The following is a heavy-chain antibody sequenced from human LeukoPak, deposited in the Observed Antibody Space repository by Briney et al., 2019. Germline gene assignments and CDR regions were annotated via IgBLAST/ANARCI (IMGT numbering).Heavy chain of an antibody. CDR3: ARVGQQLADS. J-gene: IGHJ4*02. D-gene: IGHD6-13*01. V-gene: IGHV3-48*03. Sequence: GGSLRLSCAASGFIFSSYEVNWVRQAPGKGLEWVSYISSTGSPRHYADSVKGRFTISRDNAKNSLYLQMNSLRAEDTAVYYCARVGQQLADSWGQGTLVTVSS. CDR2: ISSTGSPR. CDR1: GFIFSSYE.